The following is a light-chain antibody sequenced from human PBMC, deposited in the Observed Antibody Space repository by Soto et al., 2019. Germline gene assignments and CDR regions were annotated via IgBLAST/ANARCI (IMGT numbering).Light chain of an antibody. CDR3: LLSYSGARPYV. CDR2: DTS. V-gene: IGLV7-46*01. J-gene: IGLJ1*01. CDR1: TGPVTSGHY. Sequence: QAVVTQEPSLTVSPGGTVTLTCGSSTGPVTSGHYPYWFQQKPGQAPRTLIYDTSNKHSWTPARFSGSLLGGKAALTLSGAQPEDEAEYYCLLSYSGARPYVFGTGTKLTVL.